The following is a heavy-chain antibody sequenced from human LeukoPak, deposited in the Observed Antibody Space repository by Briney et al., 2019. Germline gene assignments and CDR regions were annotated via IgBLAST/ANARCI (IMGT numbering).Heavy chain of an antibody. V-gene: IGHV4-59*08. Sequence: SETLSLTCTVSGGSISSYYWSWIRQPPGKGLEWIGYIYYSGSTNYNPSLKSRVTISVDTSKNQFSLKLSSVTAADTAVYYCARIRSSSWYPHNWFDPWGQGTLVTVSS. CDR2: IYYSGST. J-gene: IGHJ5*02. CDR1: GGSISSYY. CDR3: ARIRSSSWYPHNWFDP. D-gene: IGHD6-13*01.